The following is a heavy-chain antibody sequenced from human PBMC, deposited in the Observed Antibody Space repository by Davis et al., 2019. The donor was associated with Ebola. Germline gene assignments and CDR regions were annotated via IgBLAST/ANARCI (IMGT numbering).Heavy chain of an antibody. CDR2: IIGSCDSP. J-gene: IGHJ4*02. Sequence: GESLKIPCAASGFPFSNYALNCVRHAPGKGLEWVATIIGSCDSPYYADSVKGRFTISRDDSKNTRYLQITSLRAEDRALYYRAKDRRRDTMIAGVITWIDYWGKGTLVTVSS. CDR3: AKDRRRDTMIAGVITWIDY. CDR1: GFPFSNYA. D-gene: IGHD3-22*01. V-gene: IGHV3-23*01.